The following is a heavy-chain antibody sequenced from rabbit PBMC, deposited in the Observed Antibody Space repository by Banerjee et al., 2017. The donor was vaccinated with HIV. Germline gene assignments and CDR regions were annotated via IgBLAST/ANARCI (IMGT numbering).Heavy chain of an antibody. D-gene: IGHD3-1*01. CDR3: ARDGTGGPMDSLDL. V-gene: IGHV1S45*01. CDR1: GFSFSSSDY. J-gene: IGHJ4*01. Sequence: QEQLVESGGGLVQPEGSLTLTCTASGFSFSSSDYMCWVRQAPGKGLEWIGCISTTTDSTYYATWAKGRFTVSKTSSTTVTLQMTSLTGADTATYFCARDGTGGPMDSLDLWGPGTL. CDR2: ISTTTDST.